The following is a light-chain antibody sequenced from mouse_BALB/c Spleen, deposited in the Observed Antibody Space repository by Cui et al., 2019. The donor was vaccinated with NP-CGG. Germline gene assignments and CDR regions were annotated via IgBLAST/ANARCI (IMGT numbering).Light chain of an antibody. CDR2: GTN. CDR3: ALWYSNHWV. J-gene: IGLJ1*01. CDR1: TGAVIISNY. Sequence: QAVVTQESALTTSPGDTVTLTCRSSTGAVIISNYANWVQEKPDHLFTGLIGGTNNRAQGVPAKFSGSLIGDKAALTITGAQTEDEAIYFCALWYSNHWVFGGGTKLTVL. V-gene: IGLV1*01.